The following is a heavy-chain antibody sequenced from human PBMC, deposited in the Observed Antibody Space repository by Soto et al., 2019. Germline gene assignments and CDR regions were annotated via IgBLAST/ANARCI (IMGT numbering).Heavy chain of an antibody. Sequence: LSLTCTVSGGSISSGNFYWNWIRQPPGKGLEWIGYIYYSGSTFYNPSLKSRITISVDTSRNQFSLKLSSVTAAGTAVYYCARFVRWRQSNPPGIFDYWGQGTLVTVSS. CDR2: IYYSGST. V-gene: IGHV4-30-4*01. CDR3: ARFVRWRQSNPPGIFDY. J-gene: IGHJ4*02. D-gene: IGHD2-15*01. CDR1: GGSISSGNFY.